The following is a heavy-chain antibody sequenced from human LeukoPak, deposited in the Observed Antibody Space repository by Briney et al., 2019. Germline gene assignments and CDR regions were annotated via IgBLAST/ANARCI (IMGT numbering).Heavy chain of an antibody. Sequence: SETLSLTCTVSGGSISSYYWSWIRQPPGKGLEWIGYIYYSGSTNYSPSLKSRVTISVDTSKNQFSLKLSSVTAADTAVYYCARDLYYGSGSYYSLYYYYYMDVWGKGTTVTVSS. CDR1: GGSISSYY. V-gene: IGHV4-59*01. CDR2: IYYSGST. CDR3: ARDLYYGSGSYYSLYYYYYMDV. D-gene: IGHD3-10*01. J-gene: IGHJ6*03.